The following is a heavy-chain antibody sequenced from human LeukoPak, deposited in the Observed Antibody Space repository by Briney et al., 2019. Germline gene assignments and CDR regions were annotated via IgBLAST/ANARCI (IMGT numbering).Heavy chain of an antibody. V-gene: IGHV3-9*01. J-gene: IGHJ3*02. Sequence: PGGSLRLSCAASGFTFDDYAMHWVRQAPGKGLEWVSGISWNSGSIGYADSVKGRFTISRDNAKNSLYLQMNSLRAGDTALYYCAKDMRSGYYWDAFDIWGQGTMVTVSS. CDR3: AKDMRSGYYWDAFDI. CDR1: GFTFDDYA. CDR2: ISWNSGSI. D-gene: IGHD3-22*01.